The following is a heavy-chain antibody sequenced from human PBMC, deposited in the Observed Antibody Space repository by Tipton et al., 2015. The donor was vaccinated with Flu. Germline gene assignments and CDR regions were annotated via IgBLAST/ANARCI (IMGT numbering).Heavy chain of an antibody. D-gene: IGHD3-10*01. V-gene: IGHV1-69*01. J-gene: IGHJ6*02. CDR1: GGTFSSYA. CDR3: ARCEMVRGVIMKSGMDV. CDR2: IIPIFGTA. Sequence: QLVQSGAEVKKPGSSVKVSCKASGGTFSSYAISWVRQAPGQGLEWMGGIIPIFGTANYAQKFQGRVTITADESTSTAYMELSSLRSEDTAVYYWARCEMVRGVIMKSGMDVWGQGTTVTVSS.